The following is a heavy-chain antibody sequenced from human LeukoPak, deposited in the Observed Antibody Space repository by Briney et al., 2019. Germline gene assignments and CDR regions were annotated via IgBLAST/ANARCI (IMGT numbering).Heavy chain of an antibody. J-gene: IGHJ4*02. CDR3: ARGRYCSSTSCRYFDY. CDR1: GGSFSGYY. Sequence: KASETLSLTCAVYGGSFSGYYWSWIRQPPGKGLEWIGEINHSGSTNYNPSLKSRVTISVDTSKNQFSLKLSSVTAADTAVYYCARGRYCSSTSCRYFDYWGQGTLVTVSS. V-gene: IGHV4-34*01. CDR2: INHSGST. D-gene: IGHD2-2*01.